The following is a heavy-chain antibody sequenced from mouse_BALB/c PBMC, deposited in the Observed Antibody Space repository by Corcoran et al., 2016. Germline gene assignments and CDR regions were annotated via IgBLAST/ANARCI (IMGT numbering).Heavy chain of an antibody. V-gene: IGHV4-1*02. Sequence: EVKLLEAGGGLVQPGGSLKLSCAVSGFDFSRSWMSWVRQAPGKGLEWIGEINPDSSTINNTPSIKDKFIISRENAKNTLYLQMSKVRSEDTALYYCARLHYYGLFAYWGQGTLVTVSA. J-gene: IGHJ3*01. CDR1: GFDFSRSW. D-gene: IGHD1-1*01. CDR3: ARLHYYGLFAY. CDR2: INPDSSTI.